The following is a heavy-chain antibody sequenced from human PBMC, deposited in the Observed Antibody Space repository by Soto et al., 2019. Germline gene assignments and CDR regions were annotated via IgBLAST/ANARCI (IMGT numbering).Heavy chain of an antibody. CDR3: AREVVLGGTNYYYYGLGV. CDR2: ISGSGSKT. V-gene: IGHV3-23*01. J-gene: IGHJ6*02. Sequence: EVQLLESGGGVVQSGGSLRVSCEVSGFTLSSYAMSWVRQAPGKGLEWVSAISGSGSKTYYAASVKGRFTISRDNSENTVYLQLNSVRVEDTAVYYCAREVVLGGTNYYYYGLGVWGRGTTVTVFS. CDR1: GFTLSSYA. D-gene: IGHD3-10*01.